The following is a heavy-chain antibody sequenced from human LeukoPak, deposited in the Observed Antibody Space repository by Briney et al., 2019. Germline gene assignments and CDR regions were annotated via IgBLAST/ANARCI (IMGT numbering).Heavy chain of an antibody. CDR2: INPSGGST. J-gene: IGHJ4*02. V-gene: IGHV1-46*01. D-gene: IGHD6-6*01. Sequence: ASVTVSCTASGYTFTSYYMHWVRQAPGQGLEWMGIINPSGGSTSYAQKFQGRVTMTRDTSTSTVYMELSSLRSEDTAVYYCARELRSIAPSYDYWGQGTLVTVSS. CDR3: ARELRSIAPSYDY. CDR1: GYTFTSYY.